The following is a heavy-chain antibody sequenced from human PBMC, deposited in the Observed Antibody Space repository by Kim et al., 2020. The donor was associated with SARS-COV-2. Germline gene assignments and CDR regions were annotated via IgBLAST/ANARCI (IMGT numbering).Heavy chain of an antibody. V-gene: IGHV4-59*01. CDR3: VKRRITMNY. CDR2: NT. Sequence: NTNYTPALKSRLTISIDTSKNQFSLSLSSVTAADTAVYYCVKRRITMNYWDQGTLVTVSS. D-gene: IGHD3-22*01. J-gene: IGHJ4*02.